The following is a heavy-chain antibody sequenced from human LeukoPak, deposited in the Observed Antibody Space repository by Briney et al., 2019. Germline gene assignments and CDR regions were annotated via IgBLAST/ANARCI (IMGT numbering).Heavy chain of an antibody. CDR3: ARDRISAGGWFDP. CDR2: ISTYNGNT. D-gene: IGHD3-16*01. Sequence: GASVKVSCKASGYTFTGYYMHWVRQAPGQGLEWMGWISTYNGNTKYAQKLQGRVTMTTDTSTSTAYMELRSLRSDDTALYYCARDRISAGGWFDPWGQGTLVTVSS. V-gene: IGHV1-18*04. J-gene: IGHJ5*02. CDR1: GYTFTGYY.